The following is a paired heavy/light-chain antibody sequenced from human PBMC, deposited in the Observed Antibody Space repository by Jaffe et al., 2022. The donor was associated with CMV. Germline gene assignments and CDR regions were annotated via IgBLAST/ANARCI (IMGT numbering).Light chain of an antibody. CDR3: QQRSNWPLT. V-gene: IGKV3-11*01. CDR1: QSVSSY. CDR2: DAS. J-gene: IGKJ4*01. Sequence: EIVLTQSPATLSLSPGERATLSCRASQSVSSYFAWYQQRPGQAPRLLIYDASDRATGIPARFSGSGSGTDFTLTISSLEPEDFAVYYCQQRSNWPLTFGGGTKVEIK.
Heavy chain of an antibody. Sequence: EVQLVESGGGLVQPGGSLRLSCAASGFTFSDYAMSWVRQAPGKGLEWVSSIIGSGDNTYYADSVKGRFTISRDNSKNTLYLQMNSLRAEDTAVFYCARDQGAYTSSWYKDHWGQGTLVTVSS. J-gene: IGHJ4*02. V-gene: IGHV3-23*04. CDR3: ARDQGAYTSSWYKDH. CDR1: GFTFSDYA. D-gene: IGHD6-13*01. CDR2: IIGSGDNT.